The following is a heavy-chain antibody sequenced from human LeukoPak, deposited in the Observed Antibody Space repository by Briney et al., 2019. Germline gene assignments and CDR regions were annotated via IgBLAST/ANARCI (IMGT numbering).Heavy chain of an antibody. CDR2: ISYDGSNK. V-gene: IGHV3-30-3*01. J-gene: IGHJ4*02. CDR3: ARYPKNYFDVTGYFDL. CDR1: GFTFSSYA. Sequence: GGSLRLSCAASGFTFSSYAMHWVRQTPGKGLEWVAVISYDGSNKYYADSVKGRFTISRDNSKNTLYLQMNSLRAEDTAVYYCARYPKNYFDVTGYFDLWGQGTLVTVSS. D-gene: IGHD3-22*01.